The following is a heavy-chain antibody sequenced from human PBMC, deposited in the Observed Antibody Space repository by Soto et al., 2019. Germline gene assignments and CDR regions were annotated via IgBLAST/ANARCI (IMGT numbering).Heavy chain of an antibody. CDR2: VRNKVNSYTT. D-gene: IGHD2-21*01. V-gene: IGHV3-72*01. CDR1: GFTFSDYY. CDR3: GRAGILTTPYYTDY. Sequence: EVQLVESGGGLVQPEGSLRLSCAASGFTFSDYYMDWVRQAPGKGLEWVGRVRNKVNSYTTEYAASVKGRFTVSRDDSRNSLYLQMNSLKTGDTAMYYCGRAGILTTPYYTDYWGLGTLVTVSS. J-gene: IGHJ4*02.